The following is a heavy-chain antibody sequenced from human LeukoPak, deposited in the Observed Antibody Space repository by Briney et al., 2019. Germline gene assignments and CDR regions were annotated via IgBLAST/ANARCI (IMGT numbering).Heavy chain of an antibody. CDR2: IKRKTDGGTT. J-gene: IGHJ4*02. Sequence: AGSLRLSCVVSGFTVSSSYMSWVRQAPGKGLEWVGRIKRKTDGGTTDYAAPVKGRFTISRDDSKNTMYLQMNSLTTEDTAVYYCTSGTVGTTEVYWGQGTLVTVSS. D-gene: IGHD1-26*01. V-gene: IGHV3-15*01. CDR1: GFTVSSSY. CDR3: TSGTVGTTEVY.